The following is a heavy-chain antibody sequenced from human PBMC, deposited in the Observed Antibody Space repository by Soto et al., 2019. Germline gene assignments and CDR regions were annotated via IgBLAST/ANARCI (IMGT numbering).Heavy chain of an antibody. CDR1: GFSFSSFA. CDR3: AGVYYGGNSVNNY. D-gene: IGHD2-8*01. V-gene: IGHV3-30-3*01. J-gene: IGHJ4*02. CDR2: TSYDGSNK. Sequence: GGALRLSCSGSGFSFSSFAISWVRPAPGKGLEWVAATSYDGSNKYYADSVKGRFIISRDNSKNTLDLLLNTLRAEDTAVYYCAGVYYGGNSVNNYWGQGTPVTVSS.